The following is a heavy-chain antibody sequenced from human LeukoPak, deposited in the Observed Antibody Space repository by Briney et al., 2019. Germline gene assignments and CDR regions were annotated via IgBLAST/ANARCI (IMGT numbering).Heavy chain of an antibody. CDR3: ATDIGYSSSGNFDY. CDR2: ISAYNGNT. J-gene: IGHJ4*02. V-gene: IGHV1-18*01. CDR1: GYTFTSYG. D-gene: IGHD6-13*01. Sequence: PEASVKVSCKASGYTFTSYGISWVRQAPGQGLEWMGWISAYNGNTNYAQKLQGRVTMTTDTSTSTAYMELSSLRSEDTAVYYCATDIGYSSSGNFDYWGQGTLVTVSS.